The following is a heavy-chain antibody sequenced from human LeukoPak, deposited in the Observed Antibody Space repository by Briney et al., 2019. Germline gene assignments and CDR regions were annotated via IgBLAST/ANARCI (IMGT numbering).Heavy chain of an antibody. V-gene: IGHV4-39*01. CDR2: IYYSGST. CDR1: GGSISSSSYY. D-gene: IGHD3-22*01. Sequence: PSETLSLTCTVSGGSISSSSYYWGWIRQPPGKGLEWIGSIYYSGSTYYNPSLKSRVTISVDTSKNQFSLKLSSVTAADTAVYYCARRNQIITTAFDYWGQGTLVTVPS. J-gene: IGHJ4*02. CDR3: ARRNQIITTAFDY.